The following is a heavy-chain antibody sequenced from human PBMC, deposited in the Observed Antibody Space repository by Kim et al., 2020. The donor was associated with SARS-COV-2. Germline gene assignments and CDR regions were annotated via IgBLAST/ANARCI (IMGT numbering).Heavy chain of an antibody. J-gene: IGHJ4*02. D-gene: IGHD3-10*01. CDR2: IKQDGGEK. CDR1: GFTFSNYW. Sequence: GGSLRLSCAASGFTFSNYWMSWVRQAPGKGLEWVANIKQDGGEKKYVDSVKGRFNIYRDNAKNSLYLQMNTLRAGDTAVYYCARGPYFYGSGSQVDYWGQGTLVTVSS. V-gene: IGHV3-7*01. CDR3: ARGPYFYGSGSQVDY.